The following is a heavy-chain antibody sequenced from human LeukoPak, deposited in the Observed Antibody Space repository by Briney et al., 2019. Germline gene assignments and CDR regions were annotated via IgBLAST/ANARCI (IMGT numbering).Heavy chain of an antibody. CDR3: AKTLGYDSSGYYPELYFDY. CDR2: ISGSGGST. D-gene: IGHD3-22*01. Sequence: GGSLRLSCAASGFTFSSYAMSWVRQAPGKGLEWVSAISGSGGSTYYADSVKGRFTISRDNSKNTLYLQMNSLGAEDTAVYYCAKTLGYDSSGYYPELYFDYWGQGTLVTVSS. V-gene: IGHV3-23*01. CDR1: GFTFSSYA. J-gene: IGHJ4*02.